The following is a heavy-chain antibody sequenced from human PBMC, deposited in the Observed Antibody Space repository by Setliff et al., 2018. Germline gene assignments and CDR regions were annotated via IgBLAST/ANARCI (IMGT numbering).Heavy chain of an antibody. CDR2: ISGSGDST. Sequence: GSLRLSCAASGFTFSNFAMSWVRQAPGRGLEWVSSISGSGDSTYYADSVKGRFTISRDSSKNTLYPQMNSLRAEDTAVYYCARDGGEYWGQGTLVTVSS. D-gene: IGHD3-16*01. J-gene: IGHJ4*02. CDR1: GFTFSNFA. CDR3: ARDGGEY. V-gene: IGHV3-23*01.